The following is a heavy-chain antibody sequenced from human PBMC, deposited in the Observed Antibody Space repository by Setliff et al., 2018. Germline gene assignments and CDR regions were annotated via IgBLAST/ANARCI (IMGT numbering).Heavy chain of an antibody. D-gene: IGHD2-8*01. CDR2: IGVYSGKT. J-gene: IGHJ4*02. V-gene: IGHV1-18*01. CDR3: LRLVRYCSRTTCQRTLGDEV. CDR1: GYTFRQSI. Sequence: ASVKVSCKASGYTFRQSIVSWVRQAPGQGLEWLGWIGVYSGKTYSAQRFQGRVSLTTDESTNMAYMELRGLTSNDTAVYYCLRLVRYCSRTTCQRTLGDEVWGQGTLVTVSS.